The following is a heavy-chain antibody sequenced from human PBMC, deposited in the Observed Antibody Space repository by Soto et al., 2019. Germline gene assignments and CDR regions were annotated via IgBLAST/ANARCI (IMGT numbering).Heavy chain of an antibody. J-gene: IGHJ4*02. CDR3: ARESEDLTSNFDY. Sequence: EVQLVESGGGLVKPGGSLRLSCAASRFIFTRYSMNWVRQAPGKGLEWVSSISSTTNYIYYGDSMKGRFTISRDNAKNSLYLEMNSLRAVDTAVYYCARESEDLTSNFDYWGQGTLVTVSS. V-gene: IGHV3-21*06. CDR2: ISSTTNYI. CDR1: RFIFTRYS.